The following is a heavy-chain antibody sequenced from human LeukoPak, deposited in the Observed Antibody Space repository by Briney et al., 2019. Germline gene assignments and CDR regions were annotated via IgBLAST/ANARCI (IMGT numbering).Heavy chain of an antibody. V-gene: IGHV4-59*08. Sequence: SETLSLTCTVSGGSISSQYWSWIRQPPGKGLEWIGYSYYTGSTNYNPSLKSRVTISVDTSKNQFSLRLSSVTAADTAVYYCARLERRQEAFDIWGQGTMVTVSS. CDR2: SYYTGST. CDR3: ARLERRQEAFDI. CDR1: GGSISSQY. D-gene: IGHD1-1*01. J-gene: IGHJ3*02.